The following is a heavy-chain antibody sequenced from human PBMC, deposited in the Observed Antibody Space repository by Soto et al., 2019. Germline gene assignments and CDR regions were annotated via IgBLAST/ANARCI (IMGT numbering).Heavy chain of an antibody. CDR1: GYSFTSYW. V-gene: IGHV5-51*01. CDR2: IYPGDSDT. D-gene: IGHD3-16*02. CDR3: ARAHTALSPQLDDYDYVWGSYREFDY. J-gene: IGHJ4*02. Sequence: GESLKISCKGSGYSFTSYWIGWVRQMPGKGLEWMGIIYPGDSDTRYSPSFQGQVTISAEKSISTAYLQWSSLKASDTAMYYCARAHTALSPQLDDYDYVWGSYREFDYWGQGTLVTVSS.